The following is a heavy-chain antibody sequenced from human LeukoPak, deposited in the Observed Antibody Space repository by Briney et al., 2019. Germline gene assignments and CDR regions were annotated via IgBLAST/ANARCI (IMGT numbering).Heavy chain of an antibody. CDR2: ISGSGDST. CDR3: ARALIRAVAGMNYYYYMDV. D-gene: IGHD6-19*01. J-gene: IGHJ6*03. Sequence: GGSLRLSCAASGFTFSNYAMSWVRQAPGKGLEWVSIISGSGDSTYYADSVKGRFTISRDNSKNTLYLQMNSLRAEDTAVYYCARALIRAVAGMNYYYYMDVWGKGTTVTVSS. CDR1: GFTFSNYA. V-gene: IGHV3-23*01.